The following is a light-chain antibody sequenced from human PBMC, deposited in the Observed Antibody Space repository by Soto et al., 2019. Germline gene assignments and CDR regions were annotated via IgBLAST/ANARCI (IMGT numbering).Light chain of an antibody. V-gene: IGKV3-20*01. CDR3: QQYDNLPLT. Sequence: EIVLTQSPGTLSLSPGERAILSCRASQSISSTSFAWYQQKPGQAPRLLIYGVSTRATGTPDRFSGSGSGTDFSLTISRLEPEDFVVYYCQQYDNLPLTFGGGTNVEIK. CDR2: GVS. J-gene: IGKJ4*01. CDR1: QSISSTS.